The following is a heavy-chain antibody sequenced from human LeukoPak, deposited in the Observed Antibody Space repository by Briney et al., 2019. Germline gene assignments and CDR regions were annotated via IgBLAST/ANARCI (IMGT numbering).Heavy chain of an antibody. J-gene: IGHJ4*02. CDR3: ARHILNFGNNSHFDH. D-gene: IGHD2/OR15-2a*01. V-gene: IGHV4-59*08. CDR1: GDSINNYF. CDR2: IYYVGRA. Sequence: SETLSLTCTVSGDSINNYFWSWIRQSPERGLEWIAYIYYVGRANYNPSLESRVTMSIDTSKNQFSLRLSSVTAADTAVYYCARHILNFGNNSHFDHWGQGILVTVSS.